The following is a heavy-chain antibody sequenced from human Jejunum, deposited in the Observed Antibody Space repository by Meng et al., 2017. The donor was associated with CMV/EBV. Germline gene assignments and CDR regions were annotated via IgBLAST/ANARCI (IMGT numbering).Heavy chain of an antibody. V-gene: IGHV4-30-4*08. CDR2: IYYSGST. CDR3: ATRTPESGGYYYGVFDY. Sequence: QGQLEGPGPGLLKPSQTLALTCPVSGGSISSGDYFWSWIRQPPGKGLEWIGYIYYSGSTYYNPSLKSRVTISVDMSKNQFSLKLNSVTAADTAVYYCATRTPESGGYYYGVFDYWGQGTLVTVSS. J-gene: IGHJ4*02. D-gene: IGHD3-22*01. CDR1: GGSISSGDYF.